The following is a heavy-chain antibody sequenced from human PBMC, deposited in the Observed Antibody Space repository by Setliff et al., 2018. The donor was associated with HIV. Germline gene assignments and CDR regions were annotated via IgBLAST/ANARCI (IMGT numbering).Heavy chain of an antibody. CDR2: IHSVDNTT. J-gene: IGHJ2*01. CDR1: GIVFSDHA. Sequence: SGGSLRLSCTVSGIVFSDHAMTWVRQAPGKGPEWVTFIHSVDNTTVYADSVKGRFTISRDNSKRTLYLQMNSLKVEDTAVYYCAKPVGPSTWYFDLWGRGSLVTVSS. CDR3: AKPVGPSTWYFDL. V-gene: IGHV3-23*03.